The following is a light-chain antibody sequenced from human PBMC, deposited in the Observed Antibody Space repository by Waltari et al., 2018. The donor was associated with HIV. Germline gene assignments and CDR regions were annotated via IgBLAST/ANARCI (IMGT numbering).Light chain of an antibody. V-gene: IGKV3-20*01. CDR1: QSVSSSY. CDR3: QQYGSSLIYT. CDR2: GAS. Sequence: EIVLTQSPGTLSLSPGERANLSCRASQSVSSSYLAWYQQKPGQAPRLLIYGASTRATGIPDRFSGSGSGTDFTLTISRLEPEDFAVYYCQQYGSSLIYTFGQGTKLEIK. J-gene: IGKJ2*01.